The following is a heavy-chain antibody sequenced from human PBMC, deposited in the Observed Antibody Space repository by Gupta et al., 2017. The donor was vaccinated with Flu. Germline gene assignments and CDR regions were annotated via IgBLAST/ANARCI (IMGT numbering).Heavy chain of an antibody. CDR3: ARVFYYDSSGHMDY. CDR1: SSYT. CDR2: ISATSSYI. V-gene: IGHV3-21*01. D-gene: IGHD3-22*01. J-gene: IGHJ4*02. Sequence: SSYTMNWVRQAPGKGLEWVSSISATSSYIYYADSVKGRFTISRDNANNSLSLQLNSLRAEDTAVYYCARVFYYDSSGHMDYWGQGALVTVSS.